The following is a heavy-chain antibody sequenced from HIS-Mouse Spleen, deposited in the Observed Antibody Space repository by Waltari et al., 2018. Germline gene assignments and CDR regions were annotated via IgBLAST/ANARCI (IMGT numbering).Heavy chain of an antibody. D-gene: IGHD2-8*01. V-gene: IGHV1-8*01. CDR1: GYTFTSYD. J-gene: IGHJ4*02. CDR3: ARGRWWNVLMVYAILDY. Sequence: QVQLVQSGAEVKKPGASVKVSCKASGYTFTSYDINWVRQATGQGLEWMGWMNPNRGNTGYAQNIQGRVTRTRNPSISTAYMELSSLRSEDTAVYYCARGRWWNVLMVYAILDYWGQGTLVTVSS. CDR2: MNPNRGNT.